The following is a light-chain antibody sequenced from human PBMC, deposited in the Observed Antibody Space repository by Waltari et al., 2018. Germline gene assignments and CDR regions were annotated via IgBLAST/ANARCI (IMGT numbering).Light chain of an antibody. CDR1: ALPKHY. CDR3: QSTDSSGSYRV. CDR2: KDS. Sequence: SYELTQPPSVSVSPGQTARITSSGDALPKHYAYWFQQKPGQAPVLVICKDSERPSGIPERFSGSSSGTTVTLTISGVQAEDEADYYCQSTDSSGSYRVFGGGTKLTVL. V-gene: IGLV3-25*03. J-gene: IGLJ2*01.